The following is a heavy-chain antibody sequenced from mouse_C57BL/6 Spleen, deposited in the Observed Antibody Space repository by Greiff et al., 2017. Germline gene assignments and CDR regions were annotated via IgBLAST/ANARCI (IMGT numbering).Heavy chain of an antibody. CDR2: ISSGSSTI. CDR1: GFTFSDYG. J-gene: IGHJ2*01. D-gene: IGHD2-14*01. Sequence: EVHLVESGGGLVKPGGSLKLSCAASGFTFSDYGMHWVRQAPEKGLEWVAYISSGSSTIYYADTVKGRFTISRDNAKNTLFLQMTSLRSEDTAMYYCARGTRPYFDYWGQGTTLTVSS. CDR3: ARGTRPYFDY. V-gene: IGHV5-17*01.